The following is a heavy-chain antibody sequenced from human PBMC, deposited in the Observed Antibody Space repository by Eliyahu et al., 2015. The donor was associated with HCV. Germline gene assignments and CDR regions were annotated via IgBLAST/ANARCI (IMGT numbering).Heavy chain of an antibody. Sequence: EVQLLESGGGLVQPGGSLRLSCAASGFTFSSYAMSWVRQAPGKGLEWVSAISGSGGSTYYADSVKGRFTISRDNSKNTLYLQMNSLRAEDTAVYYCAKEWAYYDILTGLYYYYGMDVWGKGTTVTVSS. D-gene: IGHD3-9*01. J-gene: IGHJ6*04. CDR2: ISGSGGST. CDR1: GFTFSSYA. V-gene: IGHV3-23*01. CDR3: AKEWAYYDILTGLYYYYGMDV.